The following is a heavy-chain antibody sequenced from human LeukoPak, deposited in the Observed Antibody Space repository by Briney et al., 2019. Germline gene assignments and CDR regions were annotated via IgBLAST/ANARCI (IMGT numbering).Heavy chain of an antibody. CDR1: GFTFSGFR. CDR2: INSDGSST. V-gene: IGHV3-74*01. D-gene: IGHD2-15*01. J-gene: IGHJ4*02. CDR3: ARALVVVDFDY. Sequence: PGGSLRLSCAASGFTFSGFRMHWVRQAPGKGLVWVSRINSDGSSTTYADSVKGRFTISRDNAKNSLYLQMNSLRAEDTAVYYCARALVVVDFDYWGQGTLVTVSS.